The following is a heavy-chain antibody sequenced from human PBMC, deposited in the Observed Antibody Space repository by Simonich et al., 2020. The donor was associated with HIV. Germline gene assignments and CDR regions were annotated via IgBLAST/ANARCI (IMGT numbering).Heavy chain of an antibody. Sequence: GPGLVKPSETLSLTCTVSGGSINSYYWGWIRQPPGKGLEWIGSVYYSGSTYYNPSLKSRVTISVDTSKNQFSLKLSSVTAADTAVYYCVRRIAATATHYFDYWGQGTLVTVSS. CDR2: VYYSGST. D-gene: IGHD6-13*01. CDR3: VRRIAATATHYFDY. CDR1: GGSINSYY. V-gene: IGHV4-39*01. J-gene: IGHJ4*02.